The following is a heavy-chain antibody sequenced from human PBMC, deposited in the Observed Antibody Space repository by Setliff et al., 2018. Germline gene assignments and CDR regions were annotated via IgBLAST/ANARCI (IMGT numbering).Heavy chain of an antibody. V-gene: IGHV1-8*02. CDR2: MNPNSGNT. CDR1: GYTFTSYD. Sequence: ASVKVSCTASGYTFTSYDINWVRQATGQGLEWMGWMNPNSGNTGYAQKFQGRATMTRNTAISTAYMDLSSLRFEDTAVYYCARAQSWSGGPYYFDNWGQGTLVTVS. D-gene: IGHD3-3*01. J-gene: IGHJ4*02. CDR3: ARAQSWSGGPYYFDN.